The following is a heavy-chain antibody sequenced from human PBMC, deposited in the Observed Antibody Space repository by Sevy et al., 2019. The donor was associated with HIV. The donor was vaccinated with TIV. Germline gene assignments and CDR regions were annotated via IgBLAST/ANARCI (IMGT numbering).Heavy chain of an antibody. Sequence: SETLSLTCAVYGGSFSGYYWSWIRQPPGKGLEWIGEINHSGSTNYNPSLKSRVTISVDTSKNQFSLKLSSVTAADMAVYYCAGSIVVVPAAPGGMDVWGQGTTVTVSS. CDR3: AGSIVVVPAAPGGMDV. D-gene: IGHD2-2*01. V-gene: IGHV4-34*01. CDR1: GGSFSGYY. J-gene: IGHJ6*02. CDR2: INHSGST.